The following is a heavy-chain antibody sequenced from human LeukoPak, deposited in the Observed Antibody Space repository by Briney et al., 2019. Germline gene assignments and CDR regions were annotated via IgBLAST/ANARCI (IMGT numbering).Heavy chain of an antibody. V-gene: IGHV1-18*01. CDR1: GYTFTSYG. CDR2: ISAYNGNT. Sequence: ASVKVSCKASGYTFTSYGISWVRQAPGQGLEWMGWISAYNGNTNYAQKLQGRVTRTTDTSTSTAYMEPRSLRSDDTAVYYCARDLRPYYYGSGSYNLFDPWGQGTLVTVSS. D-gene: IGHD3-10*01. CDR3: ARDLRPYYYGSGSYNLFDP. J-gene: IGHJ5*02.